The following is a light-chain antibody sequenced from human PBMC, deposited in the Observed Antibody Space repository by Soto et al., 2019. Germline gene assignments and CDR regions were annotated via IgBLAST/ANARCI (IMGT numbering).Light chain of an antibody. Sequence: QSALTQPPSASGTPGQSATISCTGTTSDIGAYNYVSWYQQRPGKAPKLIIYEVTRRPSGVPDRIFGSKYGTTASLTVSGLQAEDEADYYCSSFAGTNSFVFGTGTKVTVL. V-gene: IGLV2-8*01. J-gene: IGLJ1*01. CDR3: SSFAGTNSFV. CDR2: EVT. CDR1: TSDIGAYNY.